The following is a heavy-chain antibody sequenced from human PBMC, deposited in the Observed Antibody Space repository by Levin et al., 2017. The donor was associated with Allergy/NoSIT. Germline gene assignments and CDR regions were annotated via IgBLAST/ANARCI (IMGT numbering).Heavy chain of an antibody. J-gene: IGHJ4*02. V-gene: IGHV3-30*04. CDR1: AFTFDTYA. Sequence: GGSLRLSCAASAFTFDTYAMQWVRQAPGKGLEWVASISCDEVYRNYADSVKGRLTISRDNSKSILYLQMNSLRAEDTAVYYCARDGAYGDSFMILDHWGQGTLVTVSS. CDR3: ARDGAYGDSFMILDH. CDR2: ISCDEVYR. D-gene: IGHD3-16*01.